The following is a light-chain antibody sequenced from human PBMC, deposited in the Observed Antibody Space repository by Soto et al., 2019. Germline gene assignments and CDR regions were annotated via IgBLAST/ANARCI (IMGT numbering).Light chain of an antibody. J-gene: IGKJ5*01. CDR1: QDISNY. CDR2: DAS. V-gene: IGKV1-33*01. CDR3: LPYGNPPLT. Sequence: DIQMTQSPSSLSASVGDRVTITCQASQDISNYLNWYQQKPGKAPKLLIYDASNLETGVPSRVSGSGSGADFHFTIRRLQPEDIAKYYCLPYGNPPLTFGQGTRLEIK.